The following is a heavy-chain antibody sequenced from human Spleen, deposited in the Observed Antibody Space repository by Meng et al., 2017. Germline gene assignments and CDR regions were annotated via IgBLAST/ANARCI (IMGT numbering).Heavy chain of an antibody. J-gene: IGHJ4*02. V-gene: IGHV4-59*12. CDR3: VISSHN. D-gene: IGHD3-3*02. CDR2: VFYTGST. Sequence: QVQLQESGPGLVKPSETLSLTCAVSGDSISGYFWSWIRQPPGKGLEWIGYVFYTGSTKYNPSLKSRISMSVDMSKNQFSLKVNSVTAADTAIYYCVISSHNWGQGTLVTVSS. CDR1: GDSISGYF.